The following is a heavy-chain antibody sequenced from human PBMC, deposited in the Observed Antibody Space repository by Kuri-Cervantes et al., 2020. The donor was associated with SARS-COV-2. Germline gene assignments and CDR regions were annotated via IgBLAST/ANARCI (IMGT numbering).Heavy chain of an antibody. V-gene: IGHV3-23*03. Sequence: GESLKISCAASGFTFSSYAMSWVRQAPGKGLEWVSVIYRGGSSTYYADSVKGRFTISRDNSKNTLYLQMNSLRAEDTAVYYCESPDYGMDVWGQGTTVTVSS. J-gene: IGHJ6*02. CDR1: GFTFSSYA. CDR2: IYRGGSST. CDR3: ESPDYGMDV.